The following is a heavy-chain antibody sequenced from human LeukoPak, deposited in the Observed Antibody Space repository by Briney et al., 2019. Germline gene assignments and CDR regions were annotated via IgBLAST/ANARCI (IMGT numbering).Heavy chain of an antibody. D-gene: IGHD3-16*01. J-gene: IGHJ4*02. CDR2: ITHDGNYK. CDR1: GYTFTSYA. V-gene: IGHV3-30*04. CDR3: ARDENDDYLGGLDY. Sequence: SCKASGYTFTSYAMHWVRQAPGKGLEWVAVITHDGNYKYNADSVKGRFTISRDNSKNTVYLQMNSLRAEDTAVYYCARDENDDYLGGLDYWGQGALVTVSS.